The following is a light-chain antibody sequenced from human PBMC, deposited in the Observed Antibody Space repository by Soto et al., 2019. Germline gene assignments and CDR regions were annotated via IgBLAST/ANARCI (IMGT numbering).Light chain of an antibody. CDR2: EVI. V-gene: IGLV2-8*01. J-gene: IGLJ2*01. CDR1: SRDVGGYNY. Sequence: QSALTQPPSASGSPGQSVTISCTGTSRDVGGYNYVSWYQQHPGEAPKLMIYEVIKRPSGVPDRFSGSKSGNTASLTVSGLQAEDEADYYCNSYAGSNNLVFGGGTKLTVL. CDR3: NSYAGSNNLV.